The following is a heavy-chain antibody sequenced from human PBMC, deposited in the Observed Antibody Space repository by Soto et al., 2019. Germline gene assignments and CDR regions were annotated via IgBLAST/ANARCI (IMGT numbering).Heavy chain of an antibody. V-gene: IGHV3-30*18. J-gene: IGHJ4*02. CDR2: ISYDGSNK. CDR3: AKDGRLGGYGGFAY. Sequence: PGGSLRLSCAASGFTFSSYVMHWVRQAPGKGLEWVAVISYDGSNKYYADSVKGRFTISRDNSKNTLYLQMNSLRAEDTAVYYCAKDGRLGGYGGFAYWGQGTLVTVS. D-gene: IGHD1-1*01. CDR1: GFTFSSYV.